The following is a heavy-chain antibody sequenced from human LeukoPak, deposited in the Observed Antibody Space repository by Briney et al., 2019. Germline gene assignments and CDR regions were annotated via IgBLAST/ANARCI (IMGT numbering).Heavy chain of an antibody. V-gene: IGHV3-74*01. J-gene: IGHJ3*02. CDR2: INSDGSRT. CDR3: AREYEADAFDI. CDR1: GFTFSSYW. Sequence: GGPLRLSCAASGFTFSSYWMHWVRQAPGKGLVWVSRINSDGSRTSYADSVKGRFTISRDNAKNTLYLQMNSLRAEDTAVYYCAREYEADAFDIWGQGTMVTVSS. D-gene: IGHD3-3*01.